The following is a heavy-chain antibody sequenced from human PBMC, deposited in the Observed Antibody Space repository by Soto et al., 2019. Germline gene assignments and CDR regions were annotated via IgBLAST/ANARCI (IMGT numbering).Heavy chain of an antibody. CDR2: ISGSGGVT. Sequence: EVQLLESGGGLVQPGGSLRLSCAASGFTFNDYAMNWVRQAPGKGLEWLSEISGSGGVTYYADSVRGRFTISRDNTKNIMSFQIKRLRAEDTALYYCAKDAAAGGDAFDLWGQGTMVTVSP. CDR3: AKDAAAGGDAFDL. J-gene: IGHJ3*01. CDR1: GFTFNDYA. V-gene: IGHV3-23*01. D-gene: IGHD6-25*01.